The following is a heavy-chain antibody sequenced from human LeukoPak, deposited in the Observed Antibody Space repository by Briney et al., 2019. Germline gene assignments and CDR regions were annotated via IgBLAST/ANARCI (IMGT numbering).Heavy chain of an antibody. CDR1: GFTFSSYA. Sequence: GGSLRLSRAASGFTFSSYAMSWVRQAPGKGLEWVSAISGSGGSTYYADSVKGRFTISRDNSKNTLYLQMNSLRAEDTAVYYCAKDISGYRLPTLDYWGQGTLVTVSS. J-gene: IGHJ4*02. V-gene: IGHV3-23*01. CDR2: ISGSGGST. D-gene: IGHD6-13*01. CDR3: AKDISGYRLPTLDY.